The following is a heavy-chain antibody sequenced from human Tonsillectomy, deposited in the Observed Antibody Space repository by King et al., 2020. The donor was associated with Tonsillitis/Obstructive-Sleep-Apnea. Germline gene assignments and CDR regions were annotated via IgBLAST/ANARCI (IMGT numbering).Heavy chain of an antibody. CDR3: ARGEGDYGDYNFFDY. D-gene: IGHD4-17*01. J-gene: IGHJ4*02. CDR1: EYTITDYY. V-gene: IGHV1-2*02. CDR2: MNPNSGGT. Sequence: VQLVESGAEVKKPGASVKVSCKASEYTITDYYMHWVRQAPGQGLEWMGWMNPNSGGTNYAKKFQGRVTMTRDTSISTAYMELSRLRSDDTAVYYCARGEGDYGDYNFFDYWGQGTLVTVSS.